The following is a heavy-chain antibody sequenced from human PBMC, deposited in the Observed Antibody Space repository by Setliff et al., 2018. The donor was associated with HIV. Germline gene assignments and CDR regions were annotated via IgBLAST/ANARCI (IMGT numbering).Heavy chain of an antibody. V-gene: IGHV3-30*02. CDR3: ARKLRPGHGVDV. Sequence: GGSLRLSCAASGFTFSTYGMQWVRQAPGKGLEWVAFIRYDGSNQYYVDSVKGRFTISRDNAKNSMDLQMNSLRAEDTAIYYCARKLRPGHGVDVWGQGTTVTVSS. J-gene: IGHJ6*02. CDR2: IRYDGSNQ. CDR1: GFTFSTYG. D-gene: IGHD3-10*01.